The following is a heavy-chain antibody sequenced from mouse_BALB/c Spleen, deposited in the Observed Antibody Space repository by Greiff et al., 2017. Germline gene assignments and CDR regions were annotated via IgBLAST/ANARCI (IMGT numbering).Heavy chain of an antibody. CDR2: ISYDGSN. Sequence: EVQLVESGPGLVKPSQSLSLTCSVTGYSITSGYYWNWIRQFPGNKLEWMGYISYDGSNNYNPSLKNRISITRDTSKNQFFLKLNSVTTEDTATYYCASGDLIYYYFDYWGQGTTLTVSS. CDR3: ASGDLIYYYFDY. V-gene: IGHV3-6*02. D-gene: IGHD1-1*01. CDR1: GYSITSGYY. J-gene: IGHJ2*01.